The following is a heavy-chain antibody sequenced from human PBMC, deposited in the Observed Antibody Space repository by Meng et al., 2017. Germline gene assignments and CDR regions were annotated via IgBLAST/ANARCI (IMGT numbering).Heavy chain of an antibody. CDR3: ARVVYSSGWSFDY. J-gene: IGHJ4*02. D-gene: IGHD6-19*01. CDR1: VLRFGSYC. CDR2: IWYDGSNK. V-gene: IGHV3-33*01. Sequence: QLCGCGRGVYQPGRSRGLSRGASVLRFGSYCMHWVRKAPGKGLDWVAVIWYDGSNKYYADAVKGRFTISRDNSKNTLYLQMNSLRAEDTAVYYCARVVYSSGWSFDYWGQGTLVTVSS.